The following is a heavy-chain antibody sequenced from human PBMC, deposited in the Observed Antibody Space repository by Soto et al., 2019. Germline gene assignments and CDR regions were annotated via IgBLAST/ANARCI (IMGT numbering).Heavy chain of an antibody. CDR2: IITIVGTA. CDR1: GGTFSSYA. V-gene: IGHV1-69*01. D-gene: IGHD1-26*01. CDR3: ARGDFSGSYLVGWFDP. J-gene: IGHJ5*02. Sequence: QVQLVQSGAEVKKPGSSVKVSCKASGGTFSSYAISWVRQAPGQGLEWMGGIITIVGTANYAQKFQGRVTITADESTSRAYMELSSLRSEDTAVYYCARGDFSGSYLVGWFDPWGQGTLVTVSS.